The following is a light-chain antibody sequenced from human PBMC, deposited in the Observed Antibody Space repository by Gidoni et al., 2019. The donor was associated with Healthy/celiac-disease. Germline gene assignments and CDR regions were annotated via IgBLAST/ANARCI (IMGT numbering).Light chain of an antibody. CDR2: KAS. Sequence: DIQMTQSPSTLSASVGDRVTITCRASPSISSWLAWYQQKPGKAPKLLIYKASSLESGVPSRFSGSGSGTEFTLTIRSLQPDDFATYYCQQYNSYWTFGQGTKVEIK. CDR3: QQYNSYWT. CDR1: PSISSW. V-gene: IGKV1-5*03. J-gene: IGKJ1*01.